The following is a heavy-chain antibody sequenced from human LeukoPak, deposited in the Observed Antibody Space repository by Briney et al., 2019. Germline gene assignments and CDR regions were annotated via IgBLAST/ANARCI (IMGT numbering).Heavy chain of an antibody. CDR1: GFTFSDYY. CDR2: ISSSGSTI. V-gene: IGHV3-11*04. Sequence: GGSLRLSCAASGFTFSDYYMSWIRQAPGKGLEWVSYISSSGSTIYYADSVKGRFTISRDSSKNTLYLQMNSLRAEDTAVYYCAKDNAKGIAVTIIYYYYYMDVWGKGTTVTVSS. D-gene: IGHD4-17*01. CDR3: AKDNAKGIAVTIIYYYYYMDV. J-gene: IGHJ6*03.